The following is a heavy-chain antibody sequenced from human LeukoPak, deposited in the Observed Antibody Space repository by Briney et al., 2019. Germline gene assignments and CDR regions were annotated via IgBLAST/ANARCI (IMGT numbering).Heavy chain of an antibody. CDR2: ISSSSSYI. Sequence: GGSLRLSCAASGFTFSSYSMNWVRQAPGKGLEWVSSISSSSSYIYYADSVKGRFTISRDNAKNSLYLQMNSLRAEDTALYYCAKDITGIVGATYFDYWGQGTLVTVSS. D-gene: IGHD1-26*01. CDR3: AKDITGIVGATYFDY. J-gene: IGHJ4*02. V-gene: IGHV3-21*04. CDR1: GFTFSSYS.